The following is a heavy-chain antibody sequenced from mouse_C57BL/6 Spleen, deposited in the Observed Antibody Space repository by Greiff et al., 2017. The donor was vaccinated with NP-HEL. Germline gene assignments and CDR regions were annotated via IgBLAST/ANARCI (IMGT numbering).Heavy chain of an antibody. CDR2: IDPSDSYT. CDR1: GYTFTSYW. Sequence: VQLQQPGAELVMPGASVKLSCKASGYTFTSYWMHWVKQRPGQGLEWIGEIDPSDSYTNYNQKFKGKSTLTVDKSSSTAYMQLSSLTSEDSAVYYCARIGLGDYYGSSWGFAYWGQGTLVTVSA. D-gene: IGHD1-1*01. J-gene: IGHJ3*01. CDR3: ARIGLGDYYGSSWGFAY. V-gene: IGHV1-69*01.